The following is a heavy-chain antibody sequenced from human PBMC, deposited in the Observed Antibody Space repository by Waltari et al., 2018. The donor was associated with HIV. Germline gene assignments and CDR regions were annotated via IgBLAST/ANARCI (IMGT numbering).Heavy chain of an antibody. J-gene: IGHJ5*02. D-gene: IGHD6-19*01. Sequence: QLQLQESGPGLVKPSETLSLTCTVSWGPISCYYWRWIRQPPGKGLEWIGYIYSSGSNNYNPSLKSRVTTSVGTSKNQFSLKLSSVTAADTAVYYCARGGIAVAGTNWFDPWGQGTLVTVSS. CDR2: IYSSGSN. CDR1: WGPISCYY. V-gene: IGHV4-59*01. CDR3: ARGGIAVAGTNWFDP.